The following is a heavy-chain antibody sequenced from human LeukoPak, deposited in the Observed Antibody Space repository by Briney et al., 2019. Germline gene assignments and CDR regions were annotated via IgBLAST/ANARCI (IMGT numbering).Heavy chain of an antibody. CDR1: GGTLISYG. CDR2: IIPILGKA. D-gene: IGHD6-13*01. Sequence: ASVKVSCKASGGTLISYGISWVRQAPGQGLEWMGRIIPILGKANYAQKFQGRVTITADTSTRTAYMDLSSLTSEDTAVYYCARVTGAEDGYNWFDPWGQGTLVTVSS. J-gene: IGHJ5*02. CDR3: ARVTGAEDGYNWFDP. V-gene: IGHV1-69*04.